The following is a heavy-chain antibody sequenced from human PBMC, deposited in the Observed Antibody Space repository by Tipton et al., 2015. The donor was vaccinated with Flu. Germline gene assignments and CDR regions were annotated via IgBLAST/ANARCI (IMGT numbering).Heavy chain of an antibody. CDR3: ARDDSKVPAAMVY. CDR2: VYYTGST. CDR1: GGSISSYY. Sequence: TLSLTCTVSGGSISSYYWSWVRQPPGKGLEWIGYVYYTGSTNYNPFLKSRVTISLHASKNEFSLKLSSVTAADTAVHYCARDDSKVPAAMVYWGQGTLVTVSS. D-gene: IGHD2-2*01. J-gene: IGHJ4*02. V-gene: IGHV4-59*01.